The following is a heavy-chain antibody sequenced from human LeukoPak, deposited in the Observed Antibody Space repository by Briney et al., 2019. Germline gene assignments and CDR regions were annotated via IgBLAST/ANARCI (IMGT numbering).Heavy chain of an antibody. J-gene: IGHJ6*02. CDR1: GGSISSYY. V-gene: IGHV4-59*01. CDR2: IYYSGST. Sequence: PSETLSLTCTVSGGSISSYYWSWIRQPPGKGLEWIGYIYYSGSTNYNPSLKSRVTISVDTSKNQFSLKLSSVTAADTAVYYWARDRGYGMDVWGQGTTVTVSS. CDR3: ARDRGYGMDV.